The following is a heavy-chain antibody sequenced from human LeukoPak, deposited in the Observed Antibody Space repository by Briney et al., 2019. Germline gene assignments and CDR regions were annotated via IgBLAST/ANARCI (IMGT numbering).Heavy chain of an antibody. Sequence: SVKVSCKASGGTFSSYAISWVRQAPGQGLEWMGGIIPIFGTANYAQKFQGRVTITADKSTSTAYMELSSLRSEDTAVYYCAREADYGDSGYFDLWGRGTLVTVSS. CDR1: GGTFSSYA. CDR2: IIPIFGTA. CDR3: AREADYGDSGYFDL. V-gene: IGHV1-69*06. J-gene: IGHJ2*01. D-gene: IGHD4-17*01.